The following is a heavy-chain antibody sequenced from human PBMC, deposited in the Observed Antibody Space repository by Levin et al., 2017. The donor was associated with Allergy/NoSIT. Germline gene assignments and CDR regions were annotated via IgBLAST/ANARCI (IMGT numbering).Heavy chain of an antibody. CDR1: GGSISSYY. V-gene: IGHV4-4*07. J-gene: IGHJ5*02. CDR3: ARGGGGAYQFDP. D-gene: IGHD1-26*01. CDR2: IYTGGST. Sequence: SETLSLTCTVSGGSISSYYWSWIRQPAGEGLEWIGRIYTGGSTNYNPSLKSRVTMSVDTSKNPCSLRLSSVTAADTAVYYCARGGGGAYQFDPWGQGTLVTVSS.